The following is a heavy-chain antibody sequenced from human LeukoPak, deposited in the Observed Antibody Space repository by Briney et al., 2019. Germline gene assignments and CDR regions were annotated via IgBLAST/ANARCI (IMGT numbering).Heavy chain of an antibody. V-gene: IGHV3-30*04. CDR1: GFTFSSYA. D-gene: IGHD3-22*01. J-gene: IGHJ4*02. CDR3: AREGARGPFYDSSGYVIDY. Sequence: QTGGSLRLSCAASGFTFSSYAMHWVRQAPGKGLEWVAVISYDGSNKYYADSVKGRFTISRDNSKNTLYLQMNSLRAEDTAVYYCAREGARGPFYDSSGYVIDYWGQGTLVTVSS. CDR2: ISYDGSNK.